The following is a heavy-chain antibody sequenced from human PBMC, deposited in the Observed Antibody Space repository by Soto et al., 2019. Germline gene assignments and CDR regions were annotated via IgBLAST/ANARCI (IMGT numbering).Heavy chain of an antibody. Sequence: PSETLSLTSTVSGVSISSGYYYWSWIRQPPGKGLEWIGYIYYSGSTYYNPSLKSRVIISEDTPKNQFSLKLAYVTAADTAVFYCARQSGIGYYDMDVWGQGTTVTVSS. CDR2: IYYSGST. D-gene: IGHD1-20*01. CDR1: GVSISSGYYY. J-gene: IGHJ6*02. CDR3: ARQSGIGYYDMDV. V-gene: IGHV4-30-4*01.